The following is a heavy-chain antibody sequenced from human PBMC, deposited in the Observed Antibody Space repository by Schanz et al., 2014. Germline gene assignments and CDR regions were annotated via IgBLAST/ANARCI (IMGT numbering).Heavy chain of an antibody. CDR1: GFAFSVYG. Sequence: QVQMVESGGGVVQPGRSLRLSCAASGFAFSVYGMHWVRQAPGKGPEWVSAISGSGGSTYYADSVKGRFTISRDNAKNSLYLQMNSLRAEDTAVYYCARDGDRFYHNYYMDVWGKGTTVTVSS. J-gene: IGHJ6*03. CDR3: ARDGDRFYHNYYMDV. CDR2: ISGSGGST. V-gene: IGHV3-NL1*01. D-gene: IGHD4-17*01.